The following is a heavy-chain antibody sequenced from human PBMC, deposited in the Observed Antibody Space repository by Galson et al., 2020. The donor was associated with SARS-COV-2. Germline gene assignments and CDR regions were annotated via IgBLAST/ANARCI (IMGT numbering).Heavy chain of an antibody. D-gene: IGHD3-22*01. CDR1: GGSFSGYY. CDR2: INHSGST. CDR3: ARGQLSDYDSQGFDY. V-gene: IGHV4-34*01. J-gene: IGHJ4*02. Sequence: SETLSLTCAVYGGSFSGYYWSWIRQPPGKGLEWIGEINHSGSTNYNPSLKSRVTISVDTSKNQFSLKLSSVTAADTAVYYCARGQLSDYDSQGFDYWGQGTLVTVSS.